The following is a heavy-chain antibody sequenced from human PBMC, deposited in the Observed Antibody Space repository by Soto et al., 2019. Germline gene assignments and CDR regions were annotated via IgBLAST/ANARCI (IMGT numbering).Heavy chain of an antibody. Sequence: QVQLVESGGGVVQPGRSLRLSCAASGFTFSSYGMHWVRQAPGKGLEWVAVISYDGSNKYYADSVKGRFTISRDNSKNTLYLRMNSLRAEDTAVYYCAKVSSGWSETDAFDIWGQGTMVTVSS. CDR3: AKVSSGWSETDAFDI. J-gene: IGHJ3*02. CDR2: ISYDGSNK. CDR1: GFTFSSYG. D-gene: IGHD6-19*01. V-gene: IGHV3-30*18.